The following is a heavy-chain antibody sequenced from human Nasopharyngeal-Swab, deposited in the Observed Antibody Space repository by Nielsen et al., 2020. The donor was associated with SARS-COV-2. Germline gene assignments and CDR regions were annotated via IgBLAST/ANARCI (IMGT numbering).Heavy chain of an antibody. V-gene: IGHV3-49*03. CDR1: GFTFGDYA. CDR3: TRVIAAHYYGMDV. D-gene: IGHD6-13*01. CDR2: IRSKAYGGTT. Sequence: SLRLSCTASGFTFGDYAMSWFRQAPGKGLEWVGFIRSKAYGGTTEYAASVKGRFTISRDDSKSIAYLQMNSLKTEDTAVYYCTRVIAAHYYGMDVWGQGTTVTVSS. J-gene: IGHJ6*02.